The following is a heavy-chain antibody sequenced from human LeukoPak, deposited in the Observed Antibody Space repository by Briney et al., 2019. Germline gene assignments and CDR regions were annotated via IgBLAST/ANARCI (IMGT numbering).Heavy chain of an antibody. V-gene: IGHV3-30*18. CDR3: AKDFLESEDTATLDDAFDI. CDR2: ISYDGSNK. CDR1: GFTFSSYG. D-gene: IGHD5-18*01. J-gene: IGHJ3*02. Sequence: GGSLRLSCAASGFTFSSYGMHWVRQAPGKGLEWVAVISYDGSNKYYADSVKGRFTISRDNSKNTLYLQMNSLRAEDTAVYYCAKDFLESEDTATLDDAFDIWGQGTMVTVSS.